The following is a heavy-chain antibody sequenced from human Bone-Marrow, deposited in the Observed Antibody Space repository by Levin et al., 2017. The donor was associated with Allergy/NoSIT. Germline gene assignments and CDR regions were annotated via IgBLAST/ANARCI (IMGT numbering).Heavy chain of an antibody. Sequence: LSLPFPFSFFSLLLPFSYWSWIRQHPGKGLEWIGYIYHSGSTYYNPSLKSRVTLSADTSKNQFSLKLNSVTAADTAVYFCARTQSTGYEIFDYWGQGTLVTVSS. CDR3: ARTQSTGYEIFDY. CDR1: FFSLLLPFSY. D-gene: IGHD5-12*01. J-gene: IGHJ4*02. CDR2: IYHSGST. V-gene: IGHV4-31*03.